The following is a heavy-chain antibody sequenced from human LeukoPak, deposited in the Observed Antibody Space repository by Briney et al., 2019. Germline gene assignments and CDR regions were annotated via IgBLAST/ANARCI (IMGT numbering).Heavy chain of an antibody. Sequence: GASVKASCKASGYTFTSYDINWVRQATGQGLEWMGWMNPNSGNTGYAQKFQGRVTITRNTSISTAYMELSSLRSEDTAVYYCARGPLGRLGAPRYYYMDVWGKGTTVTVSS. D-gene: IGHD3-16*01. CDR3: ARGPLGRLGAPRYYYMDV. CDR1: GYTFTSYD. V-gene: IGHV1-8*03. CDR2: MNPNSGNT. J-gene: IGHJ6*03.